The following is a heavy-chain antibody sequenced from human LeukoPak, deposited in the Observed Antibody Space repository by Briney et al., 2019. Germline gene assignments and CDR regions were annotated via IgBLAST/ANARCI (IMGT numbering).Heavy chain of an antibody. Sequence: ASVKVSCKASGYTFTGYYMHWVRQAPGQGLEWMGWINPNSGGTNYAQKFQGRVTMTRDTSISTAYMDLSRLRSDDTAVYYCASLAYCGGDCYPEYFQHWGQGTLVTVSS. CDR3: ASLAYCGGDCYPEYFQH. CDR1: GYTFTGYY. V-gene: IGHV1-2*02. CDR2: INPNSGGT. D-gene: IGHD2-21*02. J-gene: IGHJ1*01.